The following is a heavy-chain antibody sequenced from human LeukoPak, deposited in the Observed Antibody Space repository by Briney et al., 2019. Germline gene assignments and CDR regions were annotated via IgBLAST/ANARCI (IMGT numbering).Heavy chain of an antibody. D-gene: IGHD2-15*01. J-gene: IGHJ3*02. CDR2: INAGNGNT. CDR3: ARVLVVVAATHACDI. V-gene: IGHV1-3*01. Sequence: GASVTVSCKASGYTFTSYAMHWVRQAPGQRVEGMGWINAGNGNTKYSQKFQGRVTITRDTSARTAYMELSCLRSEDTAVYYCARVLVVVAATHACDIWGQGTMVTVSS. CDR1: GYTFTSYA.